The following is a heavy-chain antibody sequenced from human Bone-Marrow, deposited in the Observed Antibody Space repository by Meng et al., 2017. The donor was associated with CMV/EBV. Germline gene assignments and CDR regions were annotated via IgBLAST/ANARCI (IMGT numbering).Heavy chain of an antibody. Sequence: GSYYWRWIRQPPGKGLEWIGYIYYSGSTNYTPSLKSRVTISVDTSKNQFSLKLSSVTAADTAVYYCARDEGYCSSTSCYKGDGGFDPWGQGTLVTVSS. V-gene: IGHV4-61*01. CDR1: GSYY. CDR3: ARDEGYCSSTSCYKGDGGFDP. D-gene: IGHD2-2*02. J-gene: IGHJ5*02. CDR2: IYYSGST.